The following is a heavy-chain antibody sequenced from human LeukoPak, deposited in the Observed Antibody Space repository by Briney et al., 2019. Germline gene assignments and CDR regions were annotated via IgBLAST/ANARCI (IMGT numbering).Heavy chain of an antibody. J-gene: IGHJ4*02. D-gene: IGHD2-15*01. CDR2: ISGRGNSI. CDR3: ARHLIPFLAYCSGVSCGFDY. CDR1: GLTFSDYY. V-gene: IGHV3-11*01. Sequence: PGGSLRLSCAASGLTFSDYYMNWIRQTPEKGLEWLSYISGRGNSIYYADSVKGRFTISRDNAKNSLFLQIHSLRVEDTAVYYCARHLIPFLAYCSGVSCGFDYWGQGTLVTVSS.